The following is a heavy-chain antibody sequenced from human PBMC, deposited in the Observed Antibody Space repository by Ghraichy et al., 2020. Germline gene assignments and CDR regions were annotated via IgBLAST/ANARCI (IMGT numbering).Heavy chain of an antibody. CDR2: INHSGST. CDR3: ARTKNQRRRIYGSGSFDY. D-gene: IGHD3-10*01. Sequence: ESLNISCAVYGGSFSGYYWSWIRQPPGKGLEWIGEINHSGSTNYNPSLKSRVTISVDTSKNQFSLKLSSVTAADTAVYYCARTKNQRRRIYGSGSFDYWGQGTLVTVSS. CDR1: GGSFSGYY. J-gene: IGHJ4*02. V-gene: IGHV4-34*01.